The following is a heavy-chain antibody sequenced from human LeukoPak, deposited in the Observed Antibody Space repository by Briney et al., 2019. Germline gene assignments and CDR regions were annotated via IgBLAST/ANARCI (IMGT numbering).Heavy chain of an antibody. D-gene: IGHD3-10*01. CDR2: ITSTSSHI. V-gene: IGHV3-21*01. Sequence: GGSLRLSCAASEFTFSSHAMIWVCQAPGKGLEWVSSITSTSSHIFYADSVKGRFTISRDNAKNSLYLQMNSLRAEDTAVYYCARDGGYYGSGTVFDYWGQGTLVTVSS. CDR1: EFTFSSHA. CDR3: ARDGGYYGSGTVFDY. J-gene: IGHJ4*02.